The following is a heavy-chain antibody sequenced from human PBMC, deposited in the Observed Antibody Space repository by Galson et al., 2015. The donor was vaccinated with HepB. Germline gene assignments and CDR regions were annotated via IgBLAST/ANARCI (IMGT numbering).Heavy chain of an antibody. Sequence: SVKVSCKASGYTFTSYYMHWVRQAPGQGLEWMGIINPSGGGTSYAQKLQGRVTVTRDTSTSTVYMELSSLRSEDTAVYFCARGLPVAVMGSDYWGQGTLVTVSS. D-gene: IGHD6-19*01. CDR2: INPSGGGT. V-gene: IGHV1-46*04. CDR3: ARGLPVAVMGSDY. J-gene: IGHJ4*02. CDR1: GYTFTSYY.